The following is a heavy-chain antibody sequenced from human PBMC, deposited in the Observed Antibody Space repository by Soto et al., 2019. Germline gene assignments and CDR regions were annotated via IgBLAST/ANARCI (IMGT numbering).Heavy chain of an antibody. D-gene: IGHD2-2*02. J-gene: IGHJ4*02. V-gene: IGHV4-61*01. Sequence: LSLTCTGSGDRFIGGTSYWSWIRQPQKKGLEWIANTYYRGSTMSNPSLKSRVTISMDTSKNQFSLKLTSLTVADTALYFCARGLGQLYPPGHNYFEQWGQGTLVTVSS. CDR2: TYYRGST. CDR1: GDRFIGGTSY. CDR3: ARGLGQLYPPGHNYFEQ.